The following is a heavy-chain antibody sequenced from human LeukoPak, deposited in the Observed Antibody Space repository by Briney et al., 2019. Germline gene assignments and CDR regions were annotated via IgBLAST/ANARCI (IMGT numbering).Heavy chain of an antibody. CDR1: GFTFSNYW. D-gene: IGHD4-23*01. Sequence: GGSLRLSCAASGFTFSNYWMHWVRQAPGKGLVWVSRINSGERSITYADSVKGRFTISRDNAKNTLYLQMNSLRAEDTAVYYCARGIYGGNPADYWGQGTLVTVSS. CDR3: ARGIYGGNPADY. J-gene: IGHJ4*02. V-gene: IGHV3-74*01. CDR2: INSGERSI.